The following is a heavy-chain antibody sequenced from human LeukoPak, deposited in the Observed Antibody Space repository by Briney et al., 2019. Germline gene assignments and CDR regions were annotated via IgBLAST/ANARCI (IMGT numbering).Heavy chain of an antibody. CDR3: VKDSRIAVAGTEFDY. J-gene: IGHJ4*02. CDR2: ISSNGGST. D-gene: IGHD6-19*01. Sequence: GGSLRLSCSASGFTFSSYAMHWVRQAPGKGLEYVSAISSNGGSTYYVDSVKGRFTISRDNSKNTLYLQMSSLRAEDTAVYYCVKDSRIAVAGTEFDYWGQGTLVTVSS. CDR1: GFTFSSYA. V-gene: IGHV3-64D*06.